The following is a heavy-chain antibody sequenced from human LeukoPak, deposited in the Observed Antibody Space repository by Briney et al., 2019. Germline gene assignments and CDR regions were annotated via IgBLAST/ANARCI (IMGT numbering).Heavy chain of an antibody. CDR1: GFTFSSYW. V-gene: IGHV3-74*01. CDR3: ASGKYRYGDNWFDP. CDR2: INSDGNSI. D-gene: IGHD5-18*01. J-gene: IGHJ5*02. Sequence: LTGGSLRLSCAASGFTFSSYWMHWVRQAPGKGLVRVSRINSDGNSIIYADPVKGRFTISRDNSKNTLYLQMNSLRAEDTAVYFCASGKYRYGDNWFDPWGQGTLVTVSS.